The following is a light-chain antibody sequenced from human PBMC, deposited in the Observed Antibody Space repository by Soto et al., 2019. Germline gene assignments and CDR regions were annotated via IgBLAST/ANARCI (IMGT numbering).Light chain of an antibody. Sequence: QSVLTQPPSVSGAPGQRVTLSCTGSSSNIGAGYEVHWYQQLPGTAPKLLIYGNSNRPSGVPDRFSGSKSGTSASLAITGLQAEDEADYYCQSYDSSLSGVVLGGGTKLTVL. CDR2: GNS. J-gene: IGLJ2*01. CDR1: SSNIGAGYE. CDR3: QSYDSSLSGVV. V-gene: IGLV1-40*01.